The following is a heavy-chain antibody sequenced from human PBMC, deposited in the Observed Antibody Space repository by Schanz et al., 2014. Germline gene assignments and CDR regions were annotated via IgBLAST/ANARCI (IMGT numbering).Heavy chain of an antibody. D-gene: IGHD2-8*01. J-gene: IGHJ3*02. CDR3: AKTNTLLHPWAFDI. Sequence: QVQLQQWGAGLLKPSETLSLSCAVYSGSFSGYYWSWIRQPPGKGLEWIGEINHSGSTNYNPSLKSRVPISVDMPKTQFSRKLSSVTAADTAMYYCAKTNTLLHPWAFDIWGLGTMVTVSS. CDR1: SGSFSGYY. V-gene: IGHV4-34*01. CDR2: INHSGST.